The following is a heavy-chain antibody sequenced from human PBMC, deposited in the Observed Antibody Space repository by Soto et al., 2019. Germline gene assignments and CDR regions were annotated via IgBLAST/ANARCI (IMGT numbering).Heavy chain of an antibody. D-gene: IGHD2-15*01. J-gene: IGHJ4*02. CDR1: GFTVGSDG. Sequence: GGSLRLSCAASGFTVGSDGMHWFRQAPGKGLEWVAFISYDGMNKYYADSVKGRFTISRDNSKTTLYLQMNSLRAEDTAVYYCAKDRDVVVVAALGYWGQGTLVTVSS. V-gene: IGHV3-30*18. CDR2: ISYDGMNK. CDR3: AKDRDVVVVAALGY.